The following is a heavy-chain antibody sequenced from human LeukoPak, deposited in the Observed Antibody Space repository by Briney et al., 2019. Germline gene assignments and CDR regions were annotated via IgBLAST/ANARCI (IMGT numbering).Heavy chain of an antibody. CDR1: GGSVSSNIYY. J-gene: IGHJ4*02. V-gene: IGHV4-61*01. CDR2: IYYSGST. Sequence: SDTLSLTCTVSGGSVSSNIYYWNWIRQPPGKGLERIGYIYYSGSTNYNPSLKSRVTISVDTSKNQFSLKLTSLTAADTAVYYCAREDSSGYLGYWGQGTLVTVSS. D-gene: IGHD3-22*01. CDR3: AREDSSGYLGY.